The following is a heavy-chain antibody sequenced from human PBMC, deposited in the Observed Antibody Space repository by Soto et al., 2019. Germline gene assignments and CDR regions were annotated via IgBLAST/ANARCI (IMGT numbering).Heavy chain of an antibody. D-gene: IGHD6-6*01. J-gene: IGHJ4*02. CDR3: ASQSSSSGTFDY. Sequence: GGSLRLSCAASGFTFSSYEMNWVRQAPGKGLEWVSYISSGGSTIYYADSVKGRFTISRDNAKNSLYLQMNSLRAEDTAVYYCASQSSSSGTFDYWGQGTLVTVSS. CDR1: GFTFSSYE. CDR2: ISSGGSTI. V-gene: IGHV3-48*03.